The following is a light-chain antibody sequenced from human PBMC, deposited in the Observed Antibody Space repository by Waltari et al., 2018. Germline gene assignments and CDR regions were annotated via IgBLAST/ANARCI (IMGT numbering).Light chain of an antibody. V-gene: IGKV2-28*01. CDR1: QSLLSSNGNNY. J-gene: IGKJ1*01. CDR3: MQTLQTPKT. CDR2: LCS. Sequence: EIVMTQSPLSLPVPPGEPASISCRFCQSLLSSNGNNYLDWYLQRPGQSQQLLIYLCSNRDDGVPDRISGSGSGTDFTLKISRVEAEDVGSDYCMQTLQTPKTFGQGTKVEIK.